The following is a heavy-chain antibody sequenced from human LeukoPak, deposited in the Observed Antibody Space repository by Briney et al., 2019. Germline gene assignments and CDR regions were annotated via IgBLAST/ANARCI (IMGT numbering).Heavy chain of an antibody. CDR1: GFVFGTYS. V-gene: IGHV3-48*01. CDR3: ARSHDGFDL. D-gene: IGHD5-24*01. J-gene: IGHJ5*02. Sequence: PGGSLRLSCGGSGFVFGTYSMNWVRQAPGKRLEWVSYIGSNILTTHYSDSVRGRFNISRDNVQKSVYLQMSSLRGDDTAIYYCARSHDGFDLWGQGTLVTVSS. CDR2: IGSNILTT.